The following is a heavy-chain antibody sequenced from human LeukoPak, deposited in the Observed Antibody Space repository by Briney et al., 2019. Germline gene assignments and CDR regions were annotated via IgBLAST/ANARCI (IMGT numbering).Heavy chain of an antibody. CDR2: ISGSGGST. Sequence: GGSLRLSCAASGFTFSSYAMSWVRQAPGKGLEWVSDISGSGGSTYPADSVKGRFTISRDNSKNTLYLQMNSLRAEDTAVHYCAKVTVGSSGWYLGYWGQGTLVTVSS. CDR3: AKVTVGSSGWYLGY. CDR1: GFTFSSYA. D-gene: IGHD6-19*01. V-gene: IGHV3-23*01. J-gene: IGHJ4*02.